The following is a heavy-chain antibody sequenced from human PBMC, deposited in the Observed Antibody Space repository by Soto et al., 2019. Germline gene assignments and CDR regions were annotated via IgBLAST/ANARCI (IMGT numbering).Heavy chain of an antibody. D-gene: IGHD4-17*01. J-gene: IGHJ5*02. CDR1: GFFFSDYI. CDR2: ISASGSNT. CDR3: AKSDYGEVWYNWFEP. V-gene: IGHV3-23*01. Sequence: EEQLLESGGGLVQPGGSLRLSCAATGFFFSDYIMNWVRQVPGKGLEWVSRISASGSNTYYADSVKGRFTISRDNSKNTVYLQMSSLRAEDTAIYYCAKSDYGEVWYNWFEPWGQGAQVTVSS.